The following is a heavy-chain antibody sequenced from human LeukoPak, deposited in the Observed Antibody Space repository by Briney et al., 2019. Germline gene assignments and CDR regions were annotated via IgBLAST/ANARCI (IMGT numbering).Heavy chain of an antibody. J-gene: IGHJ4*02. CDR1: GYTLTELS. V-gene: IGHV1-24*01. CDR3: ATGGGGYDSSFDY. CDR2: FDPEDGET. D-gene: IGHD5-12*01. Sequence: ASLRVSCKVSGYTLTELSMHWVRQAPGKEGERMGGFDPEDGETIYAQKFQGRVTMTEDTSTDTAYMELSSLRSENTAVYYCATGGGGYDSSFDYCGERTLGSVSS.